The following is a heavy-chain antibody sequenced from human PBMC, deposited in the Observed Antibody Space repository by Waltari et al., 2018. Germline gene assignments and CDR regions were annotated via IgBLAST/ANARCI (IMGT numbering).Heavy chain of an antibody. V-gene: IGHV3-23*01. CDR1: GFTFSSYA. Sequence: EVQLLESGGGLVQPGGSLRLSCAASGFTFSSYAMSWVRQAPGKGLEWVSAISGSGGSTYYADSGNGRLTISRDNAKNTLYLQMNSLRAEDTAVYYCAKDRFGAQIVVVILGYWGQGTLVTVSS. D-gene: IGHD3-22*01. CDR2: ISGSGGST. J-gene: IGHJ4*02. CDR3: AKDRFGAQIVVVILGY.